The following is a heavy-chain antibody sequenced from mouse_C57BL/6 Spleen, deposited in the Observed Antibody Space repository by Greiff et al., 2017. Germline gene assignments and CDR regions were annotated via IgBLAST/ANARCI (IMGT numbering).Heavy chain of an antibody. CDR3: ARDESDDYDGYWYFDV. CDR2: ISYSGST. D-gene: IGHD2-4*01. Sequence: VQLKESGPGMVKPSQSLSLTCTVTGYSITSGYDWHWIRHFPGNKLEWMGYISYSGSTNYNPSLKSRISITHDTSKNHFFLKLNSVTTEDTATYYCARDESDDYDGYWYFDVWGTGTTVTVSS. CDR1: GYSITSGYD. V-gene: IGHV3-1*01. J-gene: IGHJ1*03.